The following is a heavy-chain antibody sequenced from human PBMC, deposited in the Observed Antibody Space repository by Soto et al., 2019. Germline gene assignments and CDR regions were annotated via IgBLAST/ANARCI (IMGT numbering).Heavy chain of an antibody. CDR3: ARDSYQSRYCTNGVCYNNWFDP. D-gene: IGHD2-8*01. V-gene: IGHV3-21*01. J-gene: IGHJ5*02. CDR2: ISSSSSYI. CDR1: GFTFRSFT. Sequence: AGGSLRLSCAASGFTFRSFTMNWVRQAPGKGLEWVSSISSSSSYIYYADSVKGRFTISRDNAKNSLYLQMNSLRAEDTAVYYCARDSYQSRYCTNGVCYNNWFDPWGQGTLVTVSS.